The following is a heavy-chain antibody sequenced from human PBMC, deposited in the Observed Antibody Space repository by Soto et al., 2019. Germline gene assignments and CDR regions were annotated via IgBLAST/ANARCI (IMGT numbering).Heavy chain of an antibody. CDR2: INPNSGGT. V-gene: IGHV1-2*04. J-gene: IGHJ6*02. CDR1: GYTFPGYY. D-gene: IGHD5-18*01. Sequence: GASVKVSCKASGYTFPGYYMHWVRQAPGQGLEWMGWINPNSGGTNYAQKFQGWVTMTRDTSISTAYMELSRLRSDDTAVYYCARDRNGYSYGFYYYYGMDVWGQGTTVTVSS. CDR3: ARDRNGYSYGFYYYYGMDV.